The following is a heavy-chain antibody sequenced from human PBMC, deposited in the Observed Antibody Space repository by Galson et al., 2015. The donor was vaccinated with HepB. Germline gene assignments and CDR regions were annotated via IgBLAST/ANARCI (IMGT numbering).Heavy chain of an antibody. D-gene: IGHD6-13*01. Sequence: LRLSCAASGFTLSGSAMHWVRQASGKGLEGVGRIGSKAHSYATAYTASVKGRFTISRDDSKNTAYLQMNSLKTEDTAVYYCTRLGDLPGYSSRWGQGTLVTVSS. CDR2: IGSKAHSYAT. V-gene: IGHV3-73*01. CDR1: GFTLSGSA. J-gene: IGHJ4*02. CDR3: TRLGDLPGYSSR.